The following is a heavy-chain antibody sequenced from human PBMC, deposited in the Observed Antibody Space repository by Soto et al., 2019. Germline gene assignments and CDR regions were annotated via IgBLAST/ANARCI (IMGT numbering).Heavy chain of an antibody. J-gene: IGHJ6*03. CDR3: ATNPRYCSSTSCPPDYYYYYMDV. V-gene: IGHV1-8*01. CDR2: MNPNSGNT. CDR1: GYTFTSYD. D-gene: IGHD2-2*01. Sequence: QVQLVQSGAEVKKPGASVKVSCKASGYTFTSYDINWVRQATGQGLEWMGWMNPNSGNTGYAQKFQGRVTMTRNTSISTAYMELSSLRSDDTAVYYCATNPRYCSSTSCPPDYYYYYMDVWGKGTTVTVSS.